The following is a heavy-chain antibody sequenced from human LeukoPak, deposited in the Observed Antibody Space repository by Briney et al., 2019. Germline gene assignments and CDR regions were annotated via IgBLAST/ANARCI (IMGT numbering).Heavy chain of an antibody. D-gene: IGHD4-23*01. CDR1: GGSITNLNYY. Sequence: SETLSLACTVSGGSITNLNYYWTWIRQPVGKRLEWIGRIYTSGGTDYNPSLKARATLSVDKSKNQFSLNLASLTAADTALYYCAGRGSNSGTFDIWGPGTFVTVSS. CDR2: IYTSGGT. V-gene: IGHV4-61*02. CDR3: AGRGSNSGTFDI. J-gene: IGHJ3*02.